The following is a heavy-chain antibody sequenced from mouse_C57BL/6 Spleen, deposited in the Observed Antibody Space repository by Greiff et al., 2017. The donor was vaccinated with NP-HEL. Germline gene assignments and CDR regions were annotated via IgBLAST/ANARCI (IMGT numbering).Heavy chain of an antibody. J-gene: IGHJ1*03. V-gene: IGHV5-17*01. CDR2: ISSGSSTI. D-gene: IGHD2-3*01. CDR3: ARGRLLRYFDV. CDR1: GFTFSDYG. Sequence: EVHLVESGGGLVKPGGSLKLSCAASGFTFSDYGMHWVRQAPEKGLEWVAYISSGSSTIYYADTVKGRFTISRDNAKNTLFLQMTSLRSEDTAMYYCARGRLLRYFDVWGTGTTVTVSS.